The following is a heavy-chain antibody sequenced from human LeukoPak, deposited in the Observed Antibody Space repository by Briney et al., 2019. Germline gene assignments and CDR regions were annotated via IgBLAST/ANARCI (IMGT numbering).Heavy chain of an antibody. Sequence: GRSLRLSCAASGFTFSSYAMHWVRQAPGKGLEWVAVISNDGSNKYYADSVKGRFTISRDNSKNTLYLQMNSLRAEDTAVYYCARGRLWYSSGWPIFDYWGQGTLVTVSS. J-gene: IGHJ4*02. V-gene: IGHV3-30*04. CDR3: ARGRLWYSSGWPIFDY. CDR1: GFTFSSYA. CDR2: ISNDGSNK. D-gene: IGHD6-19*01.